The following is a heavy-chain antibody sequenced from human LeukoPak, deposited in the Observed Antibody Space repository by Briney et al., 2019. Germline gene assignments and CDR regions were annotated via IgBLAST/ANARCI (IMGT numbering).Heavy chain of an antibody. J-gene: IGHJ4*02. D-gene: IGHD5-18*01. Sequence: ASVKVSCKASGYTFTSYDINWVRQATGQGLEWMGWMNPNSGNTGYAQKFQGRVTITRNTSISTAYMELSSLRAEDTAVYYCAKEGGIQLWLPTHYWGQGTLVTVSS. CDR1: GYTFTSYD. CDR2: MNPNSGNT. V-gene: IGHV1-8*03. CDR3: AKEGGIQLWLPTHY.